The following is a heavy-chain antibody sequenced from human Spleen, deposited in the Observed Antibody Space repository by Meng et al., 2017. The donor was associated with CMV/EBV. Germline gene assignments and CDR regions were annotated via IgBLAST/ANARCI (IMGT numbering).Heavy chain of an antibody. V-gene: IGHV3-15*01. CDR3: TTVHY. CDR2: IKNKADGGTT. J-gene: IGHJ4*02. Sequence: GGSLRLSCAASGFTFSNAWMRWVRQASGKGLEWVGRIKNKADGGTTDYAAPVKGRFTISRDDSKNTLYLQMNSLRPEDTAMYYCTTVHYWGPGTLVTVS. CDR1: GFTFSNAW.